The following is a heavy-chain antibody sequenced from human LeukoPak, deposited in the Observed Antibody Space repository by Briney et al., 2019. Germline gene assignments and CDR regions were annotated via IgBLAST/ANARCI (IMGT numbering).Heavy chain of an antibody. V-gene: IGHV1-2*06. J-gene: IGHJ4*02. CDR2: INPNSGGT. Sequence: GASVKVSCKASGYTFTGYYMHWVRQAPGQGLEWMGRINPNSGGTNYAKKFQGRVTMTRDTSVSTAYMELSRLRSDDTAVYYCARDLGSRIQLWLLGYWGQGTLVTVSS. CDR1: GYTFTGYY. CDR3: ARDLGSRIQLWLLGY. D-gene: IGHD5-18*01.